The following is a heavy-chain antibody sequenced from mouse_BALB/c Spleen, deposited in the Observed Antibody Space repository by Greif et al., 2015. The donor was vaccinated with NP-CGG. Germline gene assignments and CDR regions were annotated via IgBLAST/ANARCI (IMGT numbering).Heavy chain of an antibody. CDR2: ISSGGSYT. Sequence: EVMLVESGGGLVKPGGSLKLSCAASGFTFSSYAMSWVRQSPEKRLEWVAEISSGGSYTYYPDTVTGRFTISRDNAKNTLYLEMSSLRSEDTAMYYCARRMITYCFDYWGQGTTLTVSS. J-gene: IGHJ2*01. V-gene: IGHV5-9-4*01. D-gene: IGHD2-4*01. CDR3: ARRMITYCFDY. CDR1: GFTFSSYA.